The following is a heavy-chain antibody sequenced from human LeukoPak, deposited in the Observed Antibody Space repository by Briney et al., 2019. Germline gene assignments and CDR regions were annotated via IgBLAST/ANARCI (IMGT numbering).Heavy chain of an antibody. CDR1: GFTFSNFW. D-gene: IGHD6-13*01. V-gene: IGHV3-74*01. J-gene: IGHJ4*02. Sequence: GGSLRLSCAASGFTFSNFWMHWVRQAPGKGLVWVALIYGDGSFTRYADSVKGRFTISRDNSKNTLYLQMTSLTAEDTAVYYCAREEIAAALKYWGQGTLVTVSS. CDR2: IYGDGSFT. CDR3: AREEIAAALKY.